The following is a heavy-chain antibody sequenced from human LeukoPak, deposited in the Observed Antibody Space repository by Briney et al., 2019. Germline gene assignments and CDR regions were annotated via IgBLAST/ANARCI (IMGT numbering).Heavy chain of an antibody. Sequence: GRSLRLSCAASGFTFDDYAMHWVRQAPGKGLEWVSGISWNSGSIGYADSVKGRFTISGDNAKNSLYLQMNSLRAEDTALYYCAKDSDGGYHYYYGMDVWGQGTTVTVSS. CDR3: AKDSDGGYHYYYGMDV. D-gene: IGHD2-8*02. J-gene: IGHJ6*02. V-gene: IGHV3-9*01. CDR2: ISWNSGSI. CDR1: GFTFDDYA.